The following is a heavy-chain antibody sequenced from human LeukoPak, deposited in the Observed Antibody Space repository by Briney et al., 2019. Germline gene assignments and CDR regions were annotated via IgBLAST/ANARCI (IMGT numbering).Heavy chain of an antibody. J-gene: IGHJ3*02. CDR2: IWYDGSNK. V-gene: IGHV3-33*06. CDR3: AKWSGRDYGSGSGAFDI. CDR1: GFTFSSYG. D-gene: IGHD3-10*01. Sequence: PGRSLRLSCAASGFTFSSYGMHWVRQAPGRGLEWVAVIWYDGSNKYYADSVKGRFTISRDNSKNTLYLQVNSLRAEDTAVYYCAKWSGRDYGSGSGAFDIWGQGTMVTVSS.